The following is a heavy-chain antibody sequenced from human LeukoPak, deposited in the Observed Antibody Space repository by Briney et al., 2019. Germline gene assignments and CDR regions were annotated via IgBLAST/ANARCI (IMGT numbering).Heavy chain of an antibody. V-gene: IGHV1-8*01. Sequence: ASVKVSCKASGYTFTSYDINWVRQATGQGLEWMGWMNPNSGNTGYAQKFQGRVTMTRNTSISTAYMELSSLRSEDTAVYYCARGRPTFGYCSSGSCYSVASYFDYWGQGTLVTVSS. CDR1: GYTFTSYD. CDR2: MNPNSGNT. J-gene: IGHJ4*02. CDR3: ARGRPTFGYCSSGSCYSVASYFDY. D-gene: IGHD2-15*01.